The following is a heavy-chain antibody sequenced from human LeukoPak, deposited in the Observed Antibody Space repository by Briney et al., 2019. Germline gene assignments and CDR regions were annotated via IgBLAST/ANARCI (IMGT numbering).Heavy chain of an antibody. V-gene: IGHV3-74*01. D-gene: IGHD5-18*01. J-gene: IGHJ6*03. CDR1: GFTFSSYW. CDR3: AGYSYGYYYYYMDV. Sequence: PGGSLRLSCAASGFTFSSYWMHWVRQAPGKGLAWVSRINSDGSSTSYADSVKGRFTISRDNAKNTLYLQMNSLRAEDTAVYYCAGYSYGYYYYYMDVWGKGTTVTVSS. CDR2: INSDGSST.